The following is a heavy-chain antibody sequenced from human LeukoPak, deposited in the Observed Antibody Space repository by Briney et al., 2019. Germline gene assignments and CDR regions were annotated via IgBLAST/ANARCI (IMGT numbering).Heavy chain of an antibody. J-gene: IGHJ4*02. Sequence: GGSLRLSCEASGFTFRNHGMHWVRQAPGKGLEWVAVIWYDGSRKYYRDSVKGRLTISRDNSQNTMYLQMNNLRVEDTAVYFCARDTTGEQHEIDYWGQGTLVTVSS. CDR2: IWYDGSRK. CDR3: ARDTTGEQHEIDY. V-gene: IGHV3-33*01. D-gene: IGHD2-8*01. CDR1: GFTFRNHG.